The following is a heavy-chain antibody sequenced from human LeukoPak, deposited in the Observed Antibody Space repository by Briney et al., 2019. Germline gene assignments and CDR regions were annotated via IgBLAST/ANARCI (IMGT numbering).Heavy chain of an antibody. D-gene: IGHD3-10*01. CDR3: ARDESPLRYRAYGSGFDY. V-gene: IGHV1-2*02. J-gene: IGHJ4*02. CDR1: GYTFTSYY. CDR2: INPSGGST. Sequence: GASVKVSCKASGYTFTSYYMHWVRQAPGQGLEWMGIINPSGGSTNYAQKFQGRVTMTRDTSISTAYMELSRLRSDDTAVYYCARDESPLRYRAYGSGFDYWGQGTLVTVSS.